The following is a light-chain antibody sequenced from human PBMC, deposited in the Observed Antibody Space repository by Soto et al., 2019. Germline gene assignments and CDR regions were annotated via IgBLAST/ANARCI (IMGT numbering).Light chain of an antibody. CDR3: QQYGSSPTT. V-gene: IGKV3-20*01. CDR2: GAS. Sequence: EIVLTQSPRTLSLSPGERATLXSRASQSVSSSYLAWYQQKPGQAPRLLIYGASSRATGIPDRFSGSGSGTDFTLTISRLEPEDFAVYYCQQYGSSPTTFGQGTKVDI. J-gene: IGKJ1*01. CDR1: QSVSSSY.